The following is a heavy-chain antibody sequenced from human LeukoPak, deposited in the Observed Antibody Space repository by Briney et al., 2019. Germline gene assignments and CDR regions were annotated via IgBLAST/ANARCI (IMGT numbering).Heavy chain of an antibody. V-gene: IGHV3-7*01. J-gene: IGHJ4*02. CDR3: AKDGGVAGLFQY. CDR2: IKEGGNEK. CDR1: GFTFSGYW. D-gene: IGHD6-19*01. Sequence: GGTLSLYCAASGFTFSGYWLSWLRPAPGHGLEGVANIKEGGNEKYYVDYVKGRFTISRDNAKNSLYLQMSSLRAEDTAVYYCAKDGGVAGLFQYWGQGTLVTVSS.